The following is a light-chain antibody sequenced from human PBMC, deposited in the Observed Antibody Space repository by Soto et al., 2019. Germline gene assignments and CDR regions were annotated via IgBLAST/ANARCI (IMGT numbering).Light chain of an antibody. CDR3: QQYNSYPRT. Sequence: DIQMTQSPSTLSGSVGDRVTITCRASQTISSWLAWYQQKPGKAPKLLIYKASTLKSGVPSRFSGSGSGTELTITISSLQPDDFETYYCQQYNSYPRTFGQGTKVDIK. CDR2: KAS. CDR1: QTISSW. J-gene: IGKJ1*01. V-gene: IGKV1-5*03.